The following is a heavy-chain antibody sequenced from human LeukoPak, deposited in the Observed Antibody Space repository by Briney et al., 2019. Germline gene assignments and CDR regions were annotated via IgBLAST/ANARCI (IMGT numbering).Heavy chain of an antibody. CDR2: INPSGGST. CDR3: ARVSISMSGDGYSGLPTH. J-gene: IGHJ4*02. D-gene: IGHD5-24*01. V-gene: IGHV1-46*01. CDR1: GYTFTSYY. Sequence: ASVKVFCKASGYTFTSYYMHWVRQAPGQGLEWMGIINPSGGSTSYAQKFQGRVTMTRDTSTSTVYMELSSLRSEDTAVYYCARVSISMSGDGYSGLPTHWGQGTLVTVSS.